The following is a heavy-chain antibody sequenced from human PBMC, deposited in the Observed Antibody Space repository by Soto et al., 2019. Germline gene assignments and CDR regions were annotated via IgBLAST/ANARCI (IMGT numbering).Heavy chain of an antibody. CDR1: GFTSSSYA. CDR2: ISGSGGST. CDR3: AKDSGDFWSGYRRWFDP. J-gene: IGHJ5*02. V-gene: IGHV3-23*01. D-gene: IGHD3-3*01. Sequence: SGGSLRLSCAASGFTSSSYAMSWVRQAPGKGLEWVSAISGSGGSTYYADSVKGRFTISRDNSKNTLYLQMNSLRAEDTAVYYCAKDSGDFWSGYRRWFDPWGQGTLVTVSS.